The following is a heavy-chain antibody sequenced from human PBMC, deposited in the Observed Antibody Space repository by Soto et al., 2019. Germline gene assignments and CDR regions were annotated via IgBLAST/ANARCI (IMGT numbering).Heavy chain of an antibody. Sequence: EVQLVESGGGLVQPGGSLTLSCAASGFTFSSYSMNWVRQAPGKGLEWVSYISSSSTIYYADSVKGRFTISRDNAKNSLYLQMNSLRDEDTAVYYCAREFFYDYWGQGTLVTVSS. CDR1: GFTFSSYS. CDR2: ISSSSTI. D-gene: IGHD3-3*01. CDR3: AREFFYDY. J-gene: IGHJ4*02. V-gene: IGHV3-48*02.